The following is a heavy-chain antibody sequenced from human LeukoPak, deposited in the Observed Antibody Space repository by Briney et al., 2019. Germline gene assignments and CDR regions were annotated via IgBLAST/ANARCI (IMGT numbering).Heavy chain of an antibody. D-gene: IGHD2-2*01. CDR1: GGTFSSYT. V-gene: IGHV1-69*02. Sequence: SVKVFCKASGGTFSSYTISWVRQAPGQGREWMGRIIPILGIANYAQKFQGRGTITADKSTSTAYMELSGLRSQDTAVYYCAMGVVVPEYYFDYWGQGTLVTVSS. CDR2: IIPILGIA. J-gene: IGHJ4*02. CDR3: AMGVVVPEYYFDY.